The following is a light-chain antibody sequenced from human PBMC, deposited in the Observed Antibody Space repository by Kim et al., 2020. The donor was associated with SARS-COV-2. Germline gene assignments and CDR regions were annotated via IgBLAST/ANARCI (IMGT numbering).Light chain of an antibody. Sequence: GTIRDSSTVTCQASQGVGTYLNWYRQKPGEAPNLIIYDASNLQTGVPPRFSGRGSGTHFTLIINSVQSEDVGTYFCQQFDDLPLTFGGGTKVDIK. CDR1: QGVGTY. CDR2: DAS. CDR3: QQFDDLPLT. V-gene: IGKV1-33*01. J-gene: IGKJ4*01.